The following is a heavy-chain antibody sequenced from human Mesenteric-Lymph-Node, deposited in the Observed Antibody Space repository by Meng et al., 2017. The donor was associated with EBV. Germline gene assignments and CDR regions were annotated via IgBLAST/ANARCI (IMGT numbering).Heavy chain of an antibody. V-gene: IGHV4-4*02. CDR3: ARGTVAGTHLDY. D-gene: IGHD6-19*01. Sequence: QPPVAGDCLGKPSGDLSLTCAVPVGSISSSNWWSWVRQPPGKGLEWIGEIYHSGSTNYNPSLKSRVTISVDKSKNQFSLKLSSVTAADTAVYYCARGTVAGTHLDYWAQGTLVTVSS. CDR2: IYHSGST. CDR1: VGSISSSNW. J-gene: IGHJ4*02.